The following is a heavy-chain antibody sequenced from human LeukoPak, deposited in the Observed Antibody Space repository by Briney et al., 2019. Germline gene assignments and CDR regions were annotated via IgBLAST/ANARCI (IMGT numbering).Heavy chain of an antibody. CDR3: ARGRRAIFGVVIYHPFDY. D-gene: IGHD3-3*01. J-gene: IGHJ4*02. V-gene: IGHV4-4*07. Sequence: KASETLSLTCTVSGGSISSYYWSWIRQPAGKGLEWIGRIYTSGSTNYNPSLKSRVTMSVDTSKNQFSLKLSSVTAADTAVYYCARGRRAIFGVVIYHPFDYWGQGTLVTVSS. CDR1: GGSISSYY. CDR2: IYTSGST.